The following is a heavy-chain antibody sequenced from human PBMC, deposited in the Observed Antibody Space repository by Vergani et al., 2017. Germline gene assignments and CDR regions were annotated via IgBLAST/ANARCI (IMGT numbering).Heavy chain of an antibody. CDR1: GFSFSSHA. J-gene: IGHJ6*03. CDR3: AKAGSVTSGSLQYNFYMDV. Sequence: QVQLAESGGGRVQPGRSLRLSCAASGFSFSSHAIHWVRQAPGKGLEWVAVISNDGSKKYYADSVKGRFTISRDNSKNTQDLQMNSLRTQDTAVYYCAKAGSVTSGSLQYNFYMDVWGEGSTVTVS. CDR2: ISNDGSKK. V-gene: IGHV3-30*18. D-gene: IGHD3-10*01.